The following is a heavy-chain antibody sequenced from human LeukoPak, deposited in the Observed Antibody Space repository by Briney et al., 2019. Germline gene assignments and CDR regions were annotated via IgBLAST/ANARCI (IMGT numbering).Heavy chain of an antibody. V-gene: IGHV3-48*04. CDR1: GFIFSSYS. D-gene: IGHD3-3*01. CDR2: ISSSSSTI. Sequence: PGGSLRLSCAASGFIFSSYSMNWVRQAPAKGLEWVSYISSSSSTIYYADSVEGGITMSRHNTKNSLYLQKNRLRAEDTAVYYCARAIYDFWSGDYFDYWGEGTLVTVSS. CDR3: ARAIYDFWSGDYFDY. J-gene: IGHJ4*02.